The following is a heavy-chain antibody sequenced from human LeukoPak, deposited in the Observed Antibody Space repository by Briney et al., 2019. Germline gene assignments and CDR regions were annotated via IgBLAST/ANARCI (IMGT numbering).Heavy chain of an antibody. CDR2: IIPIFGTA. V-gene: IGHV1-69*06. D-gene: IGHD1-26*01. J-gene: IGHJ6*03. CDR1: GGTFSSYA. CDR3: ARGTVGATSSYYYYYMDV. Sequence: SVKVSCKASGGTFSSYAISWVRQAPGQGLEWMGGIIPIFGTANYAQKFQGRVTITADKSTSTAYMELSSLRSEDTAVYYCARGTVGATSSYYYYYMDVWGKGTTVTISS.